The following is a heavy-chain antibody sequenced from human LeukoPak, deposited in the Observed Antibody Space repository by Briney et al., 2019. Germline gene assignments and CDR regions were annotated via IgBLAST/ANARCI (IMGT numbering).Heavy chain of an antibody. CDR2: INHSGST. CDR1: GGSFSGYY. Sequence: PSETLSLTCAVYGGSFSGYYWSWIRQPPGKGLEGIGEINHSGSTNYNPSLKSRVTISVDTSKNQFSLKLSSVTAADTAVYYCARVPGVTIFGVVRSANWFDPWGQGTLVTVSS. D-gene: IGHD3-3*01. V-gene: IGHV4-34*01. J-gene: IGHJ5*02. CDR3: ARVPGVTIFGVVRSANWFDP.